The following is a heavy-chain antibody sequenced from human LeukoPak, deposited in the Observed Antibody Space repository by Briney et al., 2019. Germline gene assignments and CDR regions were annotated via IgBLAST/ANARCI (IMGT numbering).Heavy chain of an antibody. V-gene: IGHV1-2*02. Sequence: GASVKVSCKASGYTFNGDYMHWVRQAPGQGLEWMGWINPNSGGTNYAQKFQGRVTMTRDTSISTAYMELSRLRSDDTAVYYCARAMTTVTTRRWRQSLADYWGQGTLVTVSS. CDR2: INPNSGGT. CDR3: ARAMTTVTTRRWRQSLADY. CDR1: GYTFNGDY. J-gene: IGHJ4*02. D-gene: IGHD4-17*01.